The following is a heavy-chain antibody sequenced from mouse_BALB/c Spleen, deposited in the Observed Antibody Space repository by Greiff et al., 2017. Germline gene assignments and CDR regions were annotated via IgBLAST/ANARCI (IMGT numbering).Heavy chain of an antibody. CDR1: GYSITSDYA. CDR2: ISYSGST. CDR3: ARSSYRYAFGY. J-gene: IGHJ3*02. D-gene: IGHD2-14*01. V-gene: IGHV3-2*02. Sequence: EVKLVESGPGLVKPSQSLSLTCTVTGYSITSDYAWNWIRQFPGNKLEWMGYISYSGSTSYNPSLKSRISITRDTSKNQFFLQLNSVTTEDTATYYCARSSYRYAFGYWGQGTLVTVSA.